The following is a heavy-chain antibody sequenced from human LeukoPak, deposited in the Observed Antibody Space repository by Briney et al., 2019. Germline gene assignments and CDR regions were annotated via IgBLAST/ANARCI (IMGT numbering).Heavy chain of an antibody. V-gene: IGHV1-69*01. CDR3: ARDRPYTGGWRGFDY. CDR1: GGTFSRYA. J-gene: IGHJ4*02. CDR2: IIPMFGIA. D-gene: IGHD6-19*01. Sequence: SVKVSGKASGGTFSRYAISWVRQAPGQGLEWMGGIIPMFGIANYAQKFQGRVTITADESTSTAYMELSSLRSEDTAVYYCARDRPYTGGWRGFDYWGQGTLVTVSS.